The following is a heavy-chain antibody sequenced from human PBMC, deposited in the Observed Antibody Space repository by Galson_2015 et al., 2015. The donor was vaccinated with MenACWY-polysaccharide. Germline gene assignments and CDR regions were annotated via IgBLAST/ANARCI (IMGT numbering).Heavy chain of an antibody. Sequence: SETLSLTCTVSGGSIRGYYWIWIRQPPGKGLEWIGYISHSGGTNYNPSLKSRLTMSVDMSKNQFSLELRCVTAADTAVYYCAKGWENVVGWLDPSGQGTLVTVAS. CDR1: GGSIRGYY. D-gene: IGHD2/OR15-2a*01. CDR2: ISHSGGT. J-gene: IGHJ5*02. CDR3: AKGWENVVGWLDP. V-gene: IGHV4-59*08.